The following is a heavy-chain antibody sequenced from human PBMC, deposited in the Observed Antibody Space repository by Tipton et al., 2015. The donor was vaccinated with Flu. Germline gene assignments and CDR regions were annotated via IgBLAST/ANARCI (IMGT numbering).Heavy chain of an antibody. V-gene: IGHV4-4*07. D-gene: IGHD6-13*01. Sequence: TLSLTCTVSGGSISRYYWSWIRQSVGKGPEWIGRTHTNGNTNYNSSFGSRLTMSVDTSKNQFSLSLSSVSAADTAVYYCTRQEEAATRSSNWGQGTLVTVSS. CDR1: GGSISRYY. CDR3: TRQEEAATRSSN. J-gene: IGHJ4*02. CDR2: THTNGNT.